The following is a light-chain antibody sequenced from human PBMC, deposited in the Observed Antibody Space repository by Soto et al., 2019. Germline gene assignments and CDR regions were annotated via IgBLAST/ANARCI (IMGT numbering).Light chain of an antibody. Sequence: EVVMTQYPATLSVSPGEGATLSCSASQSASTNLAWYRQKPGQAPRLLSDGASVRATGIPARFSGSGSGTEFTLTISSLQSEDFAVYFCQQYHDWPLTFGGGTKVDIK. CDR3: QQYHDWPLT. J-gene: IGKJ4*01. CDR2: GAS. V-gene: IGKV3D-15*01. CDR1: QSASTN.